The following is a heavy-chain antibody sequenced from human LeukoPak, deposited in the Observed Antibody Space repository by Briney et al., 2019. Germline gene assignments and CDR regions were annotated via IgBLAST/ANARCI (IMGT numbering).Heavy chain of an antibody. CDR2: IKPDGSAA. CDR3: ARSPENYDVLTGYYGWYFDL. J-gene: IGHJ2*01. V-gene: IGHV3-7*02. CDR1: GFTFNNYW. Sequence: GGSLRLSCAASGFTFNNYWMTWVRQAPGKGLEWVGNIKPDGSAAYYVDSVRGRFTISRDNAKNTLYLQMKSLRAEDTAVYYCARSPENYDVLTGYYGWYFDLWGRGTLVTVSS. D-gene: IGHD3-9*01.